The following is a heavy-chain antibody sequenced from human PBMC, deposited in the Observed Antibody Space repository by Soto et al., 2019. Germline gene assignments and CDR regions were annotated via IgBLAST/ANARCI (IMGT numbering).Heavy chain of an antibody. CDR3: ASQGLPYFDWSPTPLYYRPV. J-gene: IGHJ6*04. CDR2: INHSGNT. V-gene: IGHV4-34*01. D-gene: IGHD3-9*01. Sequence: SETLSLTCAVYGGSFSGYYWSWIRQPPGKGLEWIGEINHSGNTNYNPSLKSRVTISVDKSKNQFSLKLSSVTAADTAVYYCASQGLPYFDWSPTPLYYRPVWGKGTTVTVSS. CDR1: GGSFSGYY.